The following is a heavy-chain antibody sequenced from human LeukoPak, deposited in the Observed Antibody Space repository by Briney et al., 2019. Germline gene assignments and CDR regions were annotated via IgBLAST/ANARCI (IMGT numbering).Heavy chain of an antibody. D-gene: IGHD2-15*01. CDR1: GFTFSYFY. J-gene: IGHJ4*02. V-gene: IGHV3-11*04. CDR2: ISSSGSTI. CDR3: ARSVVAATETFDY. Sequence: GGSLRLSCAASGFTFSYFYMTWIRQAPGKGLEWVSYISSSGSTIYYADSVKGRFTISRDNAKNSLYLQMNSLRAEDTAVYYCARSVVAATETFDYWGQGTLVTVSS.